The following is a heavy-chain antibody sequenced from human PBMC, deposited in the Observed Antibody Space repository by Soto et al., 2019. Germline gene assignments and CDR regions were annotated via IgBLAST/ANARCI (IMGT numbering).Heavy chain of an antibody. V-gene: IGHV1-18*01. D-gene: IGHD5-18*01. CDR1: GYTFTSYG. J-gene: IGHJ6*02. Sequence: QVQLVQSGAEVKKPGASVKVSCKASGYTFTSYGISWVRQAPGQGLEWMGWISAYNGNTNYAQKLQGRVTMTTDTSTSRAYMELRGLRSDDTAVYYCALINGGYSPQGYGMAVWGQGTTVTVCS. CDR3: ALINGGYSPQGYGMAV. CDR2: ISAYNGNT.